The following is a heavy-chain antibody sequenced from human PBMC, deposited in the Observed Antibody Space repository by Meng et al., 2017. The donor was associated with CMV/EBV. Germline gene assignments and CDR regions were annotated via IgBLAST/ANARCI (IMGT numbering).Heavy chain of an antibody. CDR3: ASRRDGYNVDY. D-gene: IGHD5-24*01. J-gene: IGHJ4*02. V-gene: IGHV3-48*03. CDR1: GFTFSSYE. Sequence: SCAASGFTFSSYEMNWVRQAPGKGLEWVSYISSSGSTIYYADSVKGRFTISRDNAKNSLYLQMNSLRAEDTAVYYCASRRDGYNVDYWGQGTLVTVSS. CDR2: ISSSGSTI.